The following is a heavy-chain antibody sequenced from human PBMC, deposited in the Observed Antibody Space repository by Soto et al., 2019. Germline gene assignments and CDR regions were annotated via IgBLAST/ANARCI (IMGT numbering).Heavy chain of an antibody. V-gene: IGHV3-74*01. CDR3: ARPDWFDP. D-gene: IGHD6-6*01. J-gene: IGHJ5*02. CDR2: IKSDGSST. Sequence: PWGSLRLSCAASGFTFSTYWMHWVRQAPGKGLVWVSRIKSDGSSTTYADSVKGRFTISRDNAKNTLYLQMNSLRVEDTAVYYCARPDWFDPWGQGTLVTVSS. CDR1: GFTFSTYW.